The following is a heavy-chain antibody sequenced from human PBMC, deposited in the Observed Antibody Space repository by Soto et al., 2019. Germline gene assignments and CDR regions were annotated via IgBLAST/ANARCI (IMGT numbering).Heavy chain of an antibody. CDR1: GFTFSSYG. CDR2: ISYDGSNK. V-gene: IGHV3-30*18. CDR3: AKDADRDYYGSGSYPWFDP. Sequence: GGSLRLSCAASGFTFSSYGMHWVRQAPGKGLEWVAVISYDGSNKYYADSVKGRFTISRDNSKSTLYLQMNSLRAEDTAVYYCAKDADRDYYGSGSYPWFDPWGQGTLVTVSS. D-gene: IGHD3-10*01. J-gene: IGHJ5*02.